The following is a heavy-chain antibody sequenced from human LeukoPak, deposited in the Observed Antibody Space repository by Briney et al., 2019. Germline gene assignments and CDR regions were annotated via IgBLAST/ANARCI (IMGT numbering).Heavy chain of an antibody. CDR2: IYYSGST. CDR1: GGSISSSSYY. J-gene: IGHJ6*03. D-gene: IGHD1-26*01. Sequence: SETLSLTCTVSGGSISSSSYYWGWIRQPPGKGLEWIGSIYYSGSTYYNPSLKSRVTISVDTSKNQFSLKLSSVTAADTAVYYCARRGSYSGYYYYYMDVWGKGTTVTVSS. CDR3: ARRGSYSGYYYYYMDV. V-gene: IGHV4-39*07.